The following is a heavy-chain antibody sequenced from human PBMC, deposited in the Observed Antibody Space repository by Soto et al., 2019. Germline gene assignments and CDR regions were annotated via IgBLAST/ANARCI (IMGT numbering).Heavy chain of an antibody. V-gene: IGHV3-30*04. CDR3: ARAECEGGSCYILVVLRYGMDV. J-gene: IGHJ6*02. CDR1: GFTFSSYA. D-gene: IGHD2-15*01. Sequence: QVQLVESGGGVVQPGRSLRLSCAASGFTFSSYAMYWVRQAPGKGLEWVAVISYEGKNKYYAKAMKGRFTFSRDNTKNTLKLQMNSLRSEDTAVYYCARAECEGGSCYILVVLRYGMDVWGQVNTVTVSS. CDR2: ISYEGKNK.